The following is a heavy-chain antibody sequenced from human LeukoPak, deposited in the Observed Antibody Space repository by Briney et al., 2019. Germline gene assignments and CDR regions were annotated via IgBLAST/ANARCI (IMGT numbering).Heavy chain of an antibody. D-gene: IGHD6-13*01. CDR3: AKDIFGSSSINYGMDV. Sequence: GGSLRLSCAASGFTFSSYAMSWVRQAPGKGLEWVSGISGGAYSTYYADSVKGRFTISRDNSKNSLYLQMNSLRTEDTALYYCAKDIFGSSSINYGMDVWGQGTTVTVSS. V-gene: IGHV3-23*01. CDR2: ISGGAYST. J-gene: IGHJ6*02. CDR1: GFTFSSYA.